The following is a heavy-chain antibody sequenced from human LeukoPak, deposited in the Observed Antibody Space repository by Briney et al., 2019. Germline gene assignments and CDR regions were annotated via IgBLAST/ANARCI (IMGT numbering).Heavy chain of an antibody. CDR1: GGSFSGYY. D-gene: IGHD3-10*01. V-gene: IGHV4-34*01. CDR3: ARGGYVTMVRGAAYGMDV. CDR2: INHGGST. Sequence: SETLSLTRAVYGGSFSGYYWSWIRHPPGKGLEWIGEINHGGSTNYNPSLKSRVTISVDTSKNQFSLKLSSVTAADTAVYYCARGGYVTMVRGAAYGMDVWGKGTTVTVSS. J-gene: IGHJ6*04.